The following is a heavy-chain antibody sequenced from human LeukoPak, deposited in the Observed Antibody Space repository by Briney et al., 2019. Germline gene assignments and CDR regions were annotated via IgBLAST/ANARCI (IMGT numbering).Heavy chain of an antibody. CDR1: GFTFSSYE. J-gene: IGHJ4*02. CDR3: ARSYNWNFIDY. Sequence: GSLRLSCAASGFTFSSYEMNWVRQPPGKGLEWIGSIYYSGSTYYNPSLKSRVTISVDTSKNQFSLKLSSVTAADTAVYYCARSYNWNFIDYWGQGTLVTVSS. V-gene: IGHV4-39*07. D-gene: IGHD1-7*01. CDR2: IYYSGST.